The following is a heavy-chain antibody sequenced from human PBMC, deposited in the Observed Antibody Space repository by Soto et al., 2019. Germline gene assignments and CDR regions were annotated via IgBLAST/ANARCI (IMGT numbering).Heavy chain of an antibody. D-gene: IGHD1-26*01. J-gene: IGHJ4*02. Sequence: EVQLLESGGGLVQPGGSLRLSCAASGFTFSSYAMSWVRQAPGKELEWVSVISGSGDSTYYADSVKGRFTISRDNSKNTLYLQMNSLRAEDTAVYYCARRGSGSYYDYWGQGTLVTVSS. V-gene: IGHV3-23*01. CDR2: ISGSGDST. CDR3: ARRGSGSYYDY. CDR1: GFTFSSYA.